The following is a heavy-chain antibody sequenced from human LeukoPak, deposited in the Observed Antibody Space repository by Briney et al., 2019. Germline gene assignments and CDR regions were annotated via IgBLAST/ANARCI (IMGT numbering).Heavy chain of an antibody. CDR3: ARFEVNYEDNRSFYYFDY. D-gene: IGHD2/OR15-2a*01. CDR1: GFNASNNY. J-gene: IGHJ4*02. V-gene: IGHV3-53*01. Sequence: GGSLRLSCAASGFNASNNYMSWVRQAPGKGLEWVSVIYRGGSTYYADSVKGRFTMSRDNSKNTVYLQMDSLRAEDTAVYYCARFEVNYEDNRSFYYFDYWGQGTLVTVSS. CDR2: IYRGGST.